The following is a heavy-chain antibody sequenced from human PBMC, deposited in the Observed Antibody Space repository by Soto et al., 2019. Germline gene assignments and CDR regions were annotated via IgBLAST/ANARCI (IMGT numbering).Heavy chain of an antibody. J-gene: IGHJ6*03. D-gene: IGHD3-9*01. CDR3: ARGDILTGYYISSYYMDV. V-gene: IGHV1-8*01. Sequence: ASVKVSCKASGYTFTSYDINWVRQATGQGLEWMGWMNPNSGNTGYAQKFQGRVTMTRNTSISTAYMELSSLRSEDTAVYYCARGDILTGYYISSYYMDVWGKGTTVTVSS. CDR1: GYTFTSYD. CDR2: MNPNSGNT.